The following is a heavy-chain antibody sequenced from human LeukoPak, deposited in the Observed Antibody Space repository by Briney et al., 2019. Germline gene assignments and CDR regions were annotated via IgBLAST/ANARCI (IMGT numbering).Heavy chain of an antibody. V-gene: IGHV1-24*01. D-gene: IGHD3-9*01. Sequence: ASVKVSCKVSGYTLTELSMHWVRQAPGKGLEWMGSFDPEDGETIYSQKFQVRVTMTEDTSTDTAYMELSSLRSEDTAVYYCASGRVLRYFDWLSLDYWGQGTLVTVSS. CDR1: GYTLTELS. CDR3: ASGRVLRYFDWLSLDY. J-gene: IGHJ4*02. CDR2: FDPEDGET.